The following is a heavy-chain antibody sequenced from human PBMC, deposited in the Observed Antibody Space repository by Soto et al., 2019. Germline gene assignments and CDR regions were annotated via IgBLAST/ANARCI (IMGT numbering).Heavy chain of an antibody. CDR3: AKVGGSYYDDY. CDR2: ISYDGSNK. Sequence: VQLVESGGGVVQPGRSLRLSCAASGFTFSSYGMHWVRQAPGKGLEWVAVISYDGSNKYYADSVKGRFTISRDNSKNTLYLQMNSLRAEDTAVYYCAKVGGSYYDDYWGQGTLVTVSS. V-gene: IGHV3-30*18. CDR1: GFTFSSYG. J-gene: IGHJ4*02. D-gene: IGHD1-26*01.